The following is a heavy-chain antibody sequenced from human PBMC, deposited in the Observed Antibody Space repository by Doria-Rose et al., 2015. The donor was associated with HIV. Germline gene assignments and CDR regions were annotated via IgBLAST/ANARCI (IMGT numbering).Heavy chain of an antibody. V-gene: IGHV3-21*01. CDR3: ARDPDYYDTSGYYVIDY. J-gene: IGHJ4*02. D-gene: IGHD3-22*01. Sequence: MNWLRQAPGKGLEWVSSISSTSTYIYYSDSVKGRFTISRDNAKSSVYLQMSSLRAEDTAVYYCARDPDYYDTSGYYVIDYWGQGTLVTV. CDR2: ISSTSTYI.